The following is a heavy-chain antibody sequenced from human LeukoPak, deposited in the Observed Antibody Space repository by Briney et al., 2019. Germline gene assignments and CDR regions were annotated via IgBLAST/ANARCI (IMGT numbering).Heavy chain of an antibody. CDR3: ARVEVGVFDI. J-gene: IGHJ3*02. D-gene: IGHD1-26*01. CDR2: IYYSGST. CDR1: GGSISSYY. Sequence: SETLSLTCTVSGGSISSYYWSWIRQPPGKGVEWIGYIYYSGSTNYNPSLKSRVTISVDTSKNQFSLKLSSVAAADTAVYYCARVEVGVFDIWGQGTMVTVSS. V-gene: IGHV4-59*01.